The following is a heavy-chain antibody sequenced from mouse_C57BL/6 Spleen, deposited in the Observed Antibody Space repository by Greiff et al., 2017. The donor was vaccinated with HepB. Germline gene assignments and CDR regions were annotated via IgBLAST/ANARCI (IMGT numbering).Heavy chain of an antibody. D-gene: IGHD1-1*01. V-gene: IGHV5-17*01. CDR2: ISSGSSTI. CDR3: ARGPLITTVVDWYFDV. Sequence: EVKLVESGGGLVKPGGSLKLSCAASGFTFSDYGMHWVRQAPEKGLEWVAYISSGSSTIYYADTVKGRFTISRDNAKNTLFLQMTSLRSEDTAMYYCARGPLITTVVDWYFDVWGTGTTVTVSS. CDR1: GFTFSDYG. J-gene: IGHJ1*03.